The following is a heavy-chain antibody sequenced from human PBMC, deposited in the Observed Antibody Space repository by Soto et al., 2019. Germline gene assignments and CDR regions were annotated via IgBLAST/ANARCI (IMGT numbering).Heavy chain of an antibody. CDR2: INRDGTEK. CDR3: ARDVGSGWFDY. J-gene: IGHJ4*02. CDR1: GFTFSGNW. V-gene: IGHV3-7*05. D-gene: IGHD6-19*01. Sequence: EVQLAESGGALVQPGGSLRLSCEASGFTFSGNWMSWVRQAPGRGLEWVAKINRDGTEKNYVDSMNGRLTISRDNAKNSLYLQMISLRVEDTATYYCARDVGSGWFDYWGQGALVTVSP.